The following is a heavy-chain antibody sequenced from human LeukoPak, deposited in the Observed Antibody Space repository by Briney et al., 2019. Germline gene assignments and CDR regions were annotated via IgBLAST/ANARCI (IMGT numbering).Heavy chain of an antibody. CDR2: INPNSGGT. CDR1: GYTFTGYY. D-gene: IGHD1-26*01. Sequence: ASVKVSCKASGYTFTGYYMHWVRQAPGQGLEWMGWINPNSGGTNYAQKVQGRVTMTRDTSIRTDYMELSRLRSDDTAVYYCARPSYSGSSTLGDAFDIWGRGTMVTVSS. J-gene: IGHJ3*02. V-gene: IGHV1-2*02. CDR3: ARPSYSGSSTLGDAFDI.